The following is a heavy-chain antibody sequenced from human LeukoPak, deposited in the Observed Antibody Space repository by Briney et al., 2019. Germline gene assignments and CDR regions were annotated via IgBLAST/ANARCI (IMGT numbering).Heavy chain of an antibody. CDR1: GFTFSSYS. V-gene: IGHV3-21*01. J-gene: IGHJ4*02. CDR2: ISSSSSYI. Sequence: GGSLRLSCAASGFTFSSYSMNWVRQAPGKGLEWVSSISSSSSYIYYADSVKGRFTISRDNAKNSLYLQMNSLRDEDTALYYCARVRTDSRGWYHFDYWGQGTLVTVSS. CDR3: ARVRTDSRGWYHFDY. D-gene: IGHD6-19*01.